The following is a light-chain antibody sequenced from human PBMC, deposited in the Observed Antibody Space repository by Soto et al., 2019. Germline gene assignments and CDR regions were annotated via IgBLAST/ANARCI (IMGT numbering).Light chain of an antibody. CDR2: GAS. CDR1: QSVRTN. J-gene: IGKJ1*01. V-gene: IGKV3-15*01. CDR3: QQYNDNWPT. Sequence: EIVMTQSPVTLSVSPGETVTLSCRASQSVRTNLAWYQHKPGQSPRLPIYGASNKATGFPVRFSGTGSGTEFTLTISSLQSEDFAIYYCQQYNDNWPTFGQGTKVEIK.